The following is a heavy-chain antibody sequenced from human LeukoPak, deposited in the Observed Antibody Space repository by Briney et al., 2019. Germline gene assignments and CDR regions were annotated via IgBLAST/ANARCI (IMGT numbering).Heavy chain of an antibody. CDR2: ISDSGGDT. Sequence: GGSLRLSCAASGFTFSSYGMSWVRQAPGKGLEWVSAISDSGGDTDYADSVKGRFAISRDNSENTLSLQMNRLRAGDTAVYYCAKDSSRGYSYDEWGQGTLVTVSS. D-gene: IGHD5-18*01. J-gene: IGHJ4*02. V-gene: IGHV3-23*01. CDR3: AKDSSRGYSYDE. CDR1: GFTFSSYG.